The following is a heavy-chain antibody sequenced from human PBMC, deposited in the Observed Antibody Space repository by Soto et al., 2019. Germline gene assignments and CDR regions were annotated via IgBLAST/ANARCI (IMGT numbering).Heavy chain of an antibody. CDR2: ISSGGGST. J-gene: IGHJ4*02. CDR3: SLNDY. V-gene: IGHV3-23*01. Sequence: EVQLLESGGGLVQPGGSLRLSCAASGFSFGNYAMNWVRQAPGKGLEWVSSISSGGGSTYYTDSVKGRFTISRDNSKSTLFLQMNSLRAVDTAIYYCSLNDYWGQGTLVTVS. CDR1: GFSFGNYA.